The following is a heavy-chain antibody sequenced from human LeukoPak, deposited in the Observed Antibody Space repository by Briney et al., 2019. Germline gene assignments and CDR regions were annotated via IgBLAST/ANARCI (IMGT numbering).Heavy chain of an antibody. D-gene: IGHD6-19*01. CDR1: GYSFISFY. CDR3: ARGGVSSGWYGSYFDY. V-gene: IGHV1-18*04. CDR2: ISAYNGNT. Sequence: GASVKVSCKASGYSFISFYIHWVRQAPGHGLEWMGWISAYNGNTNYAQKLQGRVTMTTDTSTSTAYMELRSLRSDDTAVYYCARGGVSSGWYGSYFDYWGQGTLVTVSS. J-gene: IGHJ4*02.